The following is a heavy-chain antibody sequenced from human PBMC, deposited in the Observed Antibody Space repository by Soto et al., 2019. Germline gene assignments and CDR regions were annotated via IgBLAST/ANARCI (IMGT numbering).Heavy chain of an antibody. CDR1: GGSFSGYY. V-gene: IGHV4-34*01. D-gene: IGHD2-15*01. CDR3: ARAYCSGGSCPRYYFDY. J-gene: IGHJ4*02. CDR2: INHSGST. Sequence: SETLSLTCAVYGGSFSGYYRSWIRQPPGKGLEWIGEINHSGSTNYNPSLKSRVTISVDTSKNQFSLKLSSVTAADTAVYYCARAYCSGGSCPRYYFDYWGQGTLVTVSS.